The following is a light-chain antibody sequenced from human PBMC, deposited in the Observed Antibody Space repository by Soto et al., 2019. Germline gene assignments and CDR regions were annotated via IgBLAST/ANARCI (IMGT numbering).Light chain of an antibody. CDR1: SSDVGGYNY. V-gene: IGLV2-14*03. CDR3: CSYTSSSTPWV. J-gene: IGLJ1*01. Sequence: QSALTQPASVSGSPGQSITIPCTGTSSDVGGYNYVSWYQQHPGKAPKLMIYDVSDRPSGVSNRFSASKSGNTASLTISGLQAEDEADYYCCSYTSSSTPWVFGTGTKVTV. CDR2: DVS.